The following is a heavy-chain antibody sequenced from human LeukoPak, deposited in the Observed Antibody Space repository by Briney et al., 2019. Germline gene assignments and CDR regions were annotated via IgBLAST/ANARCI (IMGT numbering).Heavy chain of an antibody. J-gene: IGHJ4*02. CDR2: ISSSSSYI. CDR1: GFTFRSYS. Sequence: GGSLRLSYAASGFTFRSYSMNWVRQAPGKGLEWVSSISSSSSYIYYADSVKGRFTISRDNAKNSLYLQMNSLRAEDTAVYYCVSKAVAGTYPFDYWGQGTLVTVSS. CDR3: VSKAVAGTYPFDY. V-gene: IGHV3-21*01. D-gene: IGHD6-19*01.